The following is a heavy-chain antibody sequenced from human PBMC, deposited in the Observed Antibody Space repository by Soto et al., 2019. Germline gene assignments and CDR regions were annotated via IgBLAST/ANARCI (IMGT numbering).Heavy chain of an antibody. Sequence: ASVKVSCKASGYTLTGYYMHWVRQAPGQGLEWMGWINPNSGGTNYAQKFQGRVTMTRDTSISTAYMELSRPRSDDTAVYYCAKGTLRLGELSLLQSLPPMDVWGQGTTVTVSS. V-gene: IGHV1-2*02. CDR1: GYTLTGYY. J-gene: IGHJ6*02. CDR3: AKGTLRLGELSLLQSLPPMDV. D-gene: IGHD3-16*02. CDR2: INPNSGGT.